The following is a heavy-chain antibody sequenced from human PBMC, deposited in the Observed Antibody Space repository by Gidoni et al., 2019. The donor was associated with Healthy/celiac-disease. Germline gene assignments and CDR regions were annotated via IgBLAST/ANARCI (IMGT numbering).Heavy chain of an antibody. J-gene: IGHJ3*02. Sequence: QITLKESGPTLVKPTQTLTLTCTFSGFSLSTSGVGVGWIRQPPGKALEWLALIYWDDDKRYSPSLKSRLTITKDTSKNQVVLTMTNMDPVDTATYYCAHRLWFGEFPDKFDAFDIWGQGTMVTVSS. D-gene: IGHD3-10*01. CDR2: IYWDDDK. CDR1: GFSLSTSGVG. CDR3: AHRLWFGEFPDKFDAFDI. V-gene: IGHV2-5*02.